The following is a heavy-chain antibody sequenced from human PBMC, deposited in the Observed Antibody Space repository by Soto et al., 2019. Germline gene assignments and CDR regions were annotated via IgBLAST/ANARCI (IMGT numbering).Heavy chain of an antibody. CDR2: INVHSGNS. J-gene: IGHJ4*02. Sequence: QVQLVQSGAEVKKPGASVKVSCKASGYLFTSNGISWVRQAPGQGLEWLGWINVHSGNSNYAQKFQGRVTMTTDTSTSTAYMEVRTLKSDDTAIYYCARVELMIRGRHDYWGQGTLVTVSS. V-gene: IGHV1-18*04. D-gene: IGHD3-10*01. CDR3: ARVELMIRGRHDY. CDR1: GYLFTSNG.